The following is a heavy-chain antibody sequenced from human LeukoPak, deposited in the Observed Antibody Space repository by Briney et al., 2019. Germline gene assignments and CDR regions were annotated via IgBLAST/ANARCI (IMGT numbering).Heavy chain of an antibody. CDR1: GFTFSTSW. D-gene: IGHD7-27*01. Sequence: GGSLRLSCATSGFTFSTSWMHWVRQVPGKGLVWVSRINPDGSITNYADSVKGRFTISRDNANNMLYLLMNSLRVDDTAVYYCVRALLGTSDYWGQGTLVTVSS. J-gene: IGHJ4*02. CDR2: INPDGSIT. CDR3: VRALLGTSDY. V-gene: IGHV3-74*01.